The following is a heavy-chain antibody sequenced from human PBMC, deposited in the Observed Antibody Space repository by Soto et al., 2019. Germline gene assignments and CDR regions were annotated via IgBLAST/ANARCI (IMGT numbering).Heavy chain of an antibody. D-gene: IGHD2-15*01. V-gene: IGHV4-59*08. Sequence: PSETLSLTCTVSGGSTNSYYWSWIRQPPGKGLEWIGYIYNSGSTSYSPSLKSRVTISVDTSKNQFSLKLSSVIAADTAVYYCAGQGYGSGASCYFAFDIWGQGTMVTVSS. CDR1: GGSTNSYY. CDR3: AGQGYGSGASCYFAFDI. CDR2: IYNSGST. J-gene: IGHJ3*02.